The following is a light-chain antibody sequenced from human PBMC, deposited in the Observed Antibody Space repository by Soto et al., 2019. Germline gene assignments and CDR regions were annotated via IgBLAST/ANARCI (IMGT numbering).Light chain of an antibody. CDR3: QQANSFPLT. J-gene: IGKJ4*01. CDR2: GAS. CDR1: QSISDT. Sequence: IVMTQSPATLSVSPGGRATLSWRASQSISDTLAWYQQKPGQAPRLLIHGASTRAPGFPARFSGSGSGTDFTLTISSLQPEDFATYYCQQANSFPLTCGGGTKGDIK. V-gene: IGKV3-15*01.